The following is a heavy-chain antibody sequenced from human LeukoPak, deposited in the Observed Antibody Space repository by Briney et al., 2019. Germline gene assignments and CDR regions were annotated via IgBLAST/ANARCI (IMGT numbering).Heavy chain of an antibody. D-gene: IGHD3-10*01. Sequence: GESLKISSKVSGYSFTSYWIGWVRQMPGKGLKWMGIIYPGDSDTRYSPSFQGQVTISADKSISTAYLQWSSMKASDTAMYYCARLRGDKPIGTNWFDPWGQGTLVTVSS. J-gene: IGHJ5*02. V-gene: IGHV5-51*01. CDR3: ARLRGDKPIGTNWFDP. CDR1: GYSFTSYW. CDR2: IYPGDSDT.